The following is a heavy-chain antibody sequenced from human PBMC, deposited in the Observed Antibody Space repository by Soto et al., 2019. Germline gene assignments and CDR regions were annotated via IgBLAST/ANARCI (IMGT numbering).Heavy chain of an antibody. CDR2: ITWDGINI. V-gene: IGHV3-43*01. CDR3: AKDGIAWH. CDR1: GFTFGDYT. Sequence: DVQLVESGGGVVQPGGSLRLSCTASGFTFGDYTMHWVRQAPGKGLEWVSLITWDGINIEYADSVRGRFTISRDNGKNSLYLQMNGLRHEDTAFYYCAKDGIAWHWGQGTLVTVSS. J-gene: IGHJ4*02. D-gene: IGHD2-15*01.